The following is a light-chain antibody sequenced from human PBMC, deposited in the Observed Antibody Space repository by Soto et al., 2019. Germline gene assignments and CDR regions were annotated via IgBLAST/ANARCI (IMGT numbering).Light chain of an antibody. J-gene: IGKJ1*01. V-gene: IGKV1-39*01. CDR3: QQSYIAPWT. CDR1: QPVTNY. Sequence: DVQMSQSTSSLYAYIGDRVTITCRASQPVTNYLSWYQQKPGKAPKLFIYAASRLQSGVPSRFSGGGSGTDFTLTISSLLPEDFATYYCQQSYIAPWTFGQGIEV. CDR2: AAS.